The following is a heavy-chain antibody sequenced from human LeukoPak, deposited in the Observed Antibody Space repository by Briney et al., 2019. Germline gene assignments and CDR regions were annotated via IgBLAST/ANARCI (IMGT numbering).Heavy chain of an antibody. CDR2: ISSTATSI. J-gene: IGHJ5*02. D-gene: IGHD4-23*01. CDR3: ARDVTYHGGDWFDP. V-gene: IGHV3-48*04. Sequence: PGGSLRLSCAASEFTFSSYSVSWVRLAPGKGLEWVSYISSTATSIYYADSVKGRFTVSRDNAKNSLYLQMNSLRAEDTAVYYCARDVTYHGGDWFDPWGQGTLVTVSS. CDR1: EFTFSSYS.